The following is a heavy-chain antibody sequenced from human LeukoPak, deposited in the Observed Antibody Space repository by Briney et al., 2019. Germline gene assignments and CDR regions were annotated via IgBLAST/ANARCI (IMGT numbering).Heavy chain of an antibody. Sequence: SETLSLTCIVSGGSISSRSYHWGWIRQPPGKGLEWIGSVSYSGSSSYNPSLKSRVTIPVDTSKNQFSLRLTSVTAADTALYYCARDHSTWSIDYWGQGTLVTVST. CDR3: ARDHSTWSIDY. CDR2: VSYSGSS. J-gene: IGHJ4*02. D-gene: IGHD5-18*01. V-gene: IGHV4-39*07. CDR1: GGSISSRSYH.